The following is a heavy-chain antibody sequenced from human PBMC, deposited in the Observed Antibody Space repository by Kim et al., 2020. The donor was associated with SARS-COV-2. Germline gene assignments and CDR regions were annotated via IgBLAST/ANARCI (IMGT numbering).Heavy chain of an antibody. J-gene: IGHJ4*02. D-gene: IGHD5-12*01. V-gene: IGHV3-30*18. CDR1: GFTFSSYG. CDR3: AKDGGMVATYYFDY. CDR2: ISYDGSNK. Sequence: GGSLRLSCAASGFTFSSYGMHWVRQAPGKGLEWVAVISYDGSNKYYADSVKGRFTISRDNSKNTLYLQMNSLRAEDTAVYYCAKDGGMVATYYFDYWGQGTLVTVSS.